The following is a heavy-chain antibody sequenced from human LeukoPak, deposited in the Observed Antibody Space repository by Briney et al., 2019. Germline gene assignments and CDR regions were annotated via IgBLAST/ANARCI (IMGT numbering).Heavy chain of an antibody. J-gene: IGHJ4*02. D-gene: IGHD2/OR15-2a*01. V-gene: IGHV4-4*02. Sequence: ASETLSLTCGLPRDSLTSTNSWGWFRQPPGQGLEWIGEISLTGETNYNPSLNGRVTMPLDKSRNKLSLSLTSVTAAAVAIYYCSTEDRAFCPFGYWGQGTLVIVPP. CDR2: ISLTGET. CDR3: STEDRAFCPFGY. CDR1: RDSLTSTNS.